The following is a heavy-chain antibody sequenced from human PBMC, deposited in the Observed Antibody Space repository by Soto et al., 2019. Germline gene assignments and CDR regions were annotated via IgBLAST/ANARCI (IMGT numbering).Heavy chain of an antibody. D-gene: IGHD2-21*02. CDR1: GFTFNYYW. J-gene: IGHJ4*02. CDR3: ARGGDPDY. V-gene: IGHV3-74*01. CDR2: IQSDGSSP. Sequence: EVQLVESGGGLVQPGGSLRLSCVASGFTFNYYWMHWVRQAPGKGLVWVSRIQSDGSSPDYVDSVKGRYTISRDNAKNTLYLQMNNLRAEDTAVYYCARGGDPDYWGQGTLVTVSS.